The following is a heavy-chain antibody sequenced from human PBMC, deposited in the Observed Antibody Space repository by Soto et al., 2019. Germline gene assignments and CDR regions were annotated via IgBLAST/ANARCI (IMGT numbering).Heavy chain of an antibody. CDR3: ARAYGSGKNYYYYYMDV. J-gene: IGHJ6*03. Sequence: QVQLMQSGAEVKKPGSSVKVSCKASGGTFSSYTISWVRQAPGQGLEWMGRIIPILGIANYAQKFQGRVTITADKSTSTAYMELSSLRSEDTAVYYCARAYGSGKNYYYYYMDVWGKGTTVTVSS. CDR2: IIPILGIA. D-gene: IGHD3-10*01. CDR1: GGTFSSYT. V-gene: IGHV1-69*02.